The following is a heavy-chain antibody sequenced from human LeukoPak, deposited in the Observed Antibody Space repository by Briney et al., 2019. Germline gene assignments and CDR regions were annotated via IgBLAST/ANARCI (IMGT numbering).Heavy chain of an antibody. J-gene: IGHJ4*02. Sequence: SVKVSCKASGGTFSSYAISWVRQAPGQGLEWMGGIIPIFGTANYAQKFQGRVTITTDESTSTAYVELSSLRSEDTAVYYCARDYDSSGYYDYWGQGTLVTVSS. CDR2: IIPIFGTA. CDR3: ARDYDSSGYYDY. D-gene: IGHD3-22*01. CDR1: GGTFSSYA. V-gene: IGHV1-69*05.